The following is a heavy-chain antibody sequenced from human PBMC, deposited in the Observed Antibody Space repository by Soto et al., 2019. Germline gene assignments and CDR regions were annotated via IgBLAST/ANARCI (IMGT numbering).Heavy chain of an antibody. V-gene: IGHV5-10-1*01. CDR1: GYSFTSYW. D-gene: IGHD6-13*01. J-gene: IGHJ4*02. CDR3: ARLMGPLQQLVDY. CDR2: IDPSDSYT. Sequence: PGESLKISCKGSGYSFTSYWISWVRQMPGKGLEWMGRIDPSDSYTNYSPSFQGHVTISADKSISTAYLQWSSLKASDTAVYYCARLMGPLQQLVDYWGQGTLVTVSS.